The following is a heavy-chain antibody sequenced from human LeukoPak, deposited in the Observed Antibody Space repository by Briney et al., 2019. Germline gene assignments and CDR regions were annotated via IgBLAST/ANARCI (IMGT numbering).Heavy chain of an antibody. CDR3: ASVYGDYGSPASPIDY. D-gene: IGHD4-17*01. Sequence: PSETLSLTCAVYGGSFSSYYWSWIRQPPGKGLEWIGEINHSGSTIYNPSLKSRVTISVDTSKNQFSLKLSSVTAADTAVYYCASVYGDYGSPASPIDYWGQGTLVTVSS. V-gene: IGHV4-34*01. CDR2: INHSGST. J-gene: IGHJ4*02. CDR1: GGSFSSYY.